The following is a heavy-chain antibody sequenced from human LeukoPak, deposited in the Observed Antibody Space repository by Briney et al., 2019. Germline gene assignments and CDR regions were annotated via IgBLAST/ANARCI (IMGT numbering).Heavy chain of an antibody. V-gene: IGHV3-48*04. CDR1: GFTFSSYA. J-gene: IGHJ4*02. CDR2: ISSRSSAI. D-gene: IGHD1-26*01. Sequence: PGGSLRLSCAASGFTFSSYAMNWVRQAPGMGLEWVSYISSRSSAIYYADSVKGRFTISRDNAKQSLYLQMNSLRAEDTAMYYCARVAVLDGSFPEYYFDYWGQGTLVTVSS. CDR3: ARVAVLDGSFPEYYFDY.